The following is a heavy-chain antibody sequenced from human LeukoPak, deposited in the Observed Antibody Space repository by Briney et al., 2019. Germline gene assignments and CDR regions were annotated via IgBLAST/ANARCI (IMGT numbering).Heavy chain of an antibody. CDR2: IKLDGSEK. D-gene: IGHD5-24*01. Sequence: GGSLRLSCAASGFTFSSYWMSWVRQAPGKGLEWVANIKLDGSEKYYVDSVEGRFSISRDNAKNTLILQMNSLRVEDTAVYYCARDWVYKIDYWGRGTLVTVSS. CDR1: GFTFSSYW. CDR3: ARDWVYKIDY. J-gene: IGHJ4*02. V-gene: IGHV3-7*01.